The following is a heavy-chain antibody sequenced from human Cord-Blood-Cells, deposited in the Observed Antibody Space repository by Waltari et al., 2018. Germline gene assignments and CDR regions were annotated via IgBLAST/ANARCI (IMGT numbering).Heavy chain of an antibody. D-gene: IGHD6-6*01. Sequence: QVQLQQWGAGLLKPSETLSLTCAVYGGSFSGYYWSWIRQPPGKGLEWIGEINHSGSTNYNPSLKSRVTISVDTSKNQFSLKLSSVTAADTAVYYCARDGGSSSPLYYFDYWGQGTLVTVSS. CDR3: ARDGGSSSPLYYFDY. V-gene: IGHV4-34*01. CDR1: GGSFSGYY. J-gene: IGHJ4*02. CDR2: INHSGST.